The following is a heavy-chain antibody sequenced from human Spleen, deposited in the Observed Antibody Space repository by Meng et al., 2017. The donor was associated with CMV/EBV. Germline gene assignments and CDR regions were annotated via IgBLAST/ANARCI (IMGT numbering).Heavy chain of an antibody. CDR1: GGSFSSYA. J-gene: IGHJ6*02. CDR3: ARDRTGDCRSTSCYNYYYYYGMDV. D-gene: IGHD2-2*02. Sequence: SVKVSCKASGGSFSSYAFSWVRQAPGQGLEWMGGITPIFNIANYAQKFQGRVTITTDEATTTAYMELNSLRSEDTAVYYCARDRTGDCRSTSCYNYYYYYGMDVWGQGTTVTVSS. CDR2: ITPIFNIA. V-gene: IGHV1-69*05.